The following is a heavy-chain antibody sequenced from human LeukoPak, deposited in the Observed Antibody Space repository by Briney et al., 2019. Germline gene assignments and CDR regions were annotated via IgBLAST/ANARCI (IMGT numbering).Heavy chain of an antibody. V-gene: IGHV3-30-3*01. Sequence: GGSLRLSCAASGFTFSSYAMHWVRQAPGKGLEWVAVISYDGSNKYYADSVKGRFTNSRDNSKNTLYLQMNSLRAEDTAVYYCARGYCSGGSCLDYWGQGTLVTVSS. D-gene: IGHD2-15*01. CDR1: GFTFSSYA. CDR3: ARGYCSGGSCLDY. CDR2: ISYDGSNK. J-gene: IGHJ4*02.